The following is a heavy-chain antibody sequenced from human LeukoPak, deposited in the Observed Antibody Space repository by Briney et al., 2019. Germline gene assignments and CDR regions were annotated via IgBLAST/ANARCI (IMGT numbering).Heavy chain of an antibody. CDR3: ARARGSNYAEGWFDP. V-gene: IGHV4-34*12. J-gene: IGHJ5*02. Sequence: SETLSLTCAVYGGSFSAYYWSWIRQPPGKGLEWIGQIFHSGSTSYSPSLKSRVTISVDTSKNQFSLKLSSVTAADTAVYYCARARGSNYAEGWFDPWGQGTLVTVSS. CDR1: GGSFSAYY. CDR2: IFHSGST. D-gene: IGHD4-11*01.